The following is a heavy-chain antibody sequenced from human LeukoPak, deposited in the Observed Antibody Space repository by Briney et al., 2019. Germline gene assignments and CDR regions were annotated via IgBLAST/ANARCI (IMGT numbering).Heavy chain of an antibody. J-gene: IGHJ6*03. CDR2: IYTSGST. CDR3: ARGYSSSSYYYYYYYMDV. V-gene: IGHV4-61*02. CDR1: GGSISSGSYY. D-gene: IGHD6-6*01. Sequence: SETLSLTCTVSGGSISSGSYYWSWIRRPAGKGLEWIGLIYTSGSTNYNPSLKSRVTISVDTSKNQLSLKLSSVTAADTAVYYCARGYSSSSYYYYYYYMDVWGKGTTVTVSS.